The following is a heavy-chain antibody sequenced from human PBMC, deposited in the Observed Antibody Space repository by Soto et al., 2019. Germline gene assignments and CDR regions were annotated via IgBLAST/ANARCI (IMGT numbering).Heavy chain of an antibody. CDR2: IKRDGSEV. Sequence: EVQLVESGGGLVQPGGSLRLSCAASGFTFSGYWMSWVRQAPGKGLEWVANIKRDGSEVYYVDSVKGRFTISRDNAKDSLYLQMNSLRAEXTAXXXXXXXXXCTGGSCSSRVPDYWGQGTLVTVSX. V-gene: IGHV3-7*03. D-gene: IGHD2-15*01. CDR1: GFTFSGYW. J-gene: IGHJ4*02. CDR3: XXXXXCTGGSCSSRVPDY.